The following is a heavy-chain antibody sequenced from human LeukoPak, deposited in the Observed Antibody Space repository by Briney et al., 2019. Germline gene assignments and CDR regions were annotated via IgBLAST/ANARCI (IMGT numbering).Heavy chain of an antibody. Sequence: GVSVKVSCKASGGTFSSYAISWVRQAPGQGLEWMGRIIPILGIANYAQKFQGRVTITADESTSTAYMELSSLRSEDTAVYYCAWGLGGSYHEKYYFDYWGQGTLVTVSS. V-gene: IGHV1-69*04. CDR3: AWGLGGSYHEKYYFDY. D-gene: IGHD1-26*01. CDR2: IIPILGIA. CDR1: GGTFSSYA. J-gene: IGHJ4*02.